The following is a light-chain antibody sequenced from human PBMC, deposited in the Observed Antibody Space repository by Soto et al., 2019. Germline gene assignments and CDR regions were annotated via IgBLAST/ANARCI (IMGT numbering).Light chain of an antibody. Sequence: ELVLTQSPGTLSLSPGERATLSCRASQSFSSSYLAWYQQKPGQAPRLLIYDVSNRATGIPARFSGSGSGTDFTLTISSLEPEDFAVYYCQQRSNWPRTFGQGTKVDIK. J-gene: IGKJ1*01. V-gene: IGKV3D-20*02. CDR2: DVS. CDR3: QQRSNWPRT. CDR1: QSFSSSY.